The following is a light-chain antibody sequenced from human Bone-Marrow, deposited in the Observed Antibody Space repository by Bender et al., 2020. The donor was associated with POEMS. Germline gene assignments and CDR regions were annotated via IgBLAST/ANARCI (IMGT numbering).Light chain of an antibody. CDR1: NIGSES. Sequence: SYVLTQPPSVSVAPRQTARVTCGGHNIGSESVHWYQQKPGQAPVLVVYDDTDRPSGIPERISGSNSGYTATLTISRVEAGDEADYYCQVWDSSSNGVFGGGTKLTVL. V-gene: IGLV3-21*02. CDR2: DDT. CDR3: QVWDSSSNGV. J-gene: IGLJ3*02.